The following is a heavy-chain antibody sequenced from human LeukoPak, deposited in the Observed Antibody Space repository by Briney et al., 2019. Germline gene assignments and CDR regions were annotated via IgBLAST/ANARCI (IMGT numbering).Heavy chain of an antibody. Sequence: PSETLSLTCTVSGGSISSYYWSWIRQPPGKGLEWIGYIYYSGSTNYNPSLKSRVTISVDTSKNQFSLKLSSVTAADTAVYYCARVRRDGYNLTFDYWGQGTLVTVSS. V-gene: IGHV4-59*01. CDR1: GGSISSYY. CDR3: ARVRRDGYNLTFDY. J-gene: IGHJ4*02. CDR2: IYYSGST. D-gene: IGHD5-24*01.